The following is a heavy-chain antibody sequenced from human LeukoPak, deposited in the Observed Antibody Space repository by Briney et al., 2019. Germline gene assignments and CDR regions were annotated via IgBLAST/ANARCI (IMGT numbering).Heavy chain of an antibody. Sequence: GGSLRLSCAASGFTVSSNYMNWVRQTPGKGLEWVSVTYSGGSTYYADSVKGRFTISRDNSKNTLYLQMNSLRAEDTAVYYCARGIRGDYWGQGTLVTVSS. V-gene: IGHV3-53*01. J-gene: IGHJ4*02. CDR2: TYSGGST. CDR3: ARGIRGDY. D-gene: IGHD3-10*01. CDR1: GFTVSSNY.